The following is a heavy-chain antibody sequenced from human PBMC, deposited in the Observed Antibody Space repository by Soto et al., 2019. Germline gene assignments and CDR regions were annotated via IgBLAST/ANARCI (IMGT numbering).Heavy chain of an antibody. Sequence: GSLRLSCAASGFTFSSYGMHWVRQAPGKGLEWVAVISYDGSNKYYGDSVKGRFTISRDNSKNTLFLQMNSLRAEDTAVYYCAKDLVVVPAANSAFDIWGQGTMVTVSS. CDR3: AKDLVVVPAANSAFDI. V-gene: IGHV3-30*18. CDR2: ISYDGSNK. CDR1: GFTFSSYG. D-gene: IGHD2-2*01. J-gene: IGHJ3*02.